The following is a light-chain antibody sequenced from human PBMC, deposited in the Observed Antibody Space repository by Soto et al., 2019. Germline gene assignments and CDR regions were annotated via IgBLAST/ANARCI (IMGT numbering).Light chain of an antibody. V-gene: IGLV1-40*01. CDR1: SSNIGAGYD. CDR2: GNS. J-gene: IGLJ2*01. CDR3: QTYDSTFSLV. Sequence: QAVVTQPPSVSGAPGQRVTISCTGSSSNIGAGYDVHWYQQFPGTAPKLLIYGNSNRPSGVPDRFSGSKSGTSASLAITGLQAEDEADSYCQTYDSTFSLVFGGGTNLTVL.